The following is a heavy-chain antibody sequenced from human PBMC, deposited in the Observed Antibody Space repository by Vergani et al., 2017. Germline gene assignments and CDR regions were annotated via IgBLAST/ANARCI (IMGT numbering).Heavy chain of an antibody. V-gene: IGHV1-18*01. CDR1: GYTFTSYG. Sequence: VQLVQSGAEVKKPGASVKVSCKASGYTFTSYGISWVRQAPGQGLEWLGWISADNGNTNYAQKLQGSVTMTTDTSTSTAYMELRSLRSDDTAVYYCARDWGNQLLDWEWTFDYWGQGTLVTVSS. CDR3: ARDWGNQLLDWEWTFDY. D-gene: IGHD2-2*01. CDR2: ISADNGNT. J-gene: IGHJ4*02.